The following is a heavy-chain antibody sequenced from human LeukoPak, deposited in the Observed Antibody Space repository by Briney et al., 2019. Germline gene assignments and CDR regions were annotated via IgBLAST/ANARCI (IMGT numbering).Heavy chain of an antibody. CDR2: ISGSGGTT. J-gene: IGHJ1*01. V-gene: IGHV3-23*01. CDR3: AKDQGIQLWLKYFQH. D-gene: IGHD5-18*01. CDR1: GFTFNNYA. Sequence: GGSLRLSCAASGFTFNNYAMTWVRQAPGKGLEWVSAISGSGGTTLYADSVKGRFTISRDNSKSTLYLQMDSLRAEDTAVYYCAKDQGIQLWLKYFQHWGQGTLVTVSS.